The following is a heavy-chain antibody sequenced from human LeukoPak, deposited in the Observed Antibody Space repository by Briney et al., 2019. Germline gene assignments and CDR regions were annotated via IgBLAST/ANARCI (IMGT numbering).Heavy chain of an antibody. CDR3: ARGVEPLAANTLAY. CDR1: GFTVITND. D-gene: IGHD1-14*01. Sequence: GGSLRLSCAASGFTVITNDMTWVRQAPGKGLGWVSVLYSDGNTKYADSVQGRFTISRDNSKNTLYLEMNSLSPDDTTVYYCARGVEPLAANTLAYWGQGTLVTVSS. V-gene: IGHV3-53*01. CDR2: LYSDGNT. J-gene: IGHJ4*02.